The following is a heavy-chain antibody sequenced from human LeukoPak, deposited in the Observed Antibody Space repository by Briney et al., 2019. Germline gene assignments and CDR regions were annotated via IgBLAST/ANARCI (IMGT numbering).Heavy chain of an antibody. CDR3: ARAPARQNYYARVDAFDI. V-gene: IGHV6-1*01. CDR2: TYYRSKWYN. Sequence: KSSQTLSLTCAISGDSVSSSSAAWNWIRQSPSRGLEWLGRTYYRSKWYNDYAVSVKSRITINPDTSKNQFSLQLNSVTPEDTAVYYCARAPARQNYYARVDAFDIWGQGTMVTVSS. CDR1: GDSVSSSSAA. D-gene: IGHD3-10*01. J-gene: IGHJ3*02.